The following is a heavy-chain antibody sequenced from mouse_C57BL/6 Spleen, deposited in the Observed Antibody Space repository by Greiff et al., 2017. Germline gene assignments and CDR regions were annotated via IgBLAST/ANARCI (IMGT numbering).Heavy chain of an antibody. Sequence: EVKLMESGEGLVKPGGSLKLSCAASGFTFSSYAMSWVRQTPEKRLEWVAYISSGGDYIYYADTVKGRFTISRDNARNTLYLQMSSLKSEDTAMYYCTRDRFSWGWFAYWGQGTLVTVSA. D-gene: IGHD3-1*01. CDR2: ISSGGDYI. J-gene: IGHJ3*01. CDR1: GFTFSSYA. V-gene: IGHV5-9-1*02. CDR3: TRDRFSWGWFAY.